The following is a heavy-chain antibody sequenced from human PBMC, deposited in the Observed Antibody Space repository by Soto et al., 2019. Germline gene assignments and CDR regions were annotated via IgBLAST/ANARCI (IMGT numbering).Heavy chain of an antibody. V-gene: IGHV3-21*01. Sequence: EVQLVESGGGLVKPGGSLRLSCAASGFTFSSYSMNWVRQAPGKGLEWVSSISSSSSYIYYADSVKGRFTISRDNAKNSLYLQMNSLRAEDTAVYYCARDLTSHYYDSSGYSFDYWGQGTLVTVSS. CDR3: ARDLTSHYYDSSGYSFDY. CDR1: GFTFSSYS. J-gene: IGHJ4*02. CDR2: ISSSSSYI. D-gene: IGHD3-22*01.